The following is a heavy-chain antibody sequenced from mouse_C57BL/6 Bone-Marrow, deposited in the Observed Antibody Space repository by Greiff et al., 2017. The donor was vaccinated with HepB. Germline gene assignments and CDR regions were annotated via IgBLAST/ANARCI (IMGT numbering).Heavy chain of an antibody. CDR3: ARADYYGFYFDY. CDR2: IYPRSGNT. V-gene: IGHV1-81*01. Sequence: QVQLQQSGAELARPGASVKLSCKASGYTFTSYGISWVKQRTGQGLEWIGEIYPRSGNTYYNEKFKGEATLTADKSSSTAYMELRSLTSEDSAVYFCARADYYGFYFDYWGQGTTLTVSS. D-gene: IGHD1-1*01. CDR1: GYTFTSYG. J-gene: IGHJ2*01.